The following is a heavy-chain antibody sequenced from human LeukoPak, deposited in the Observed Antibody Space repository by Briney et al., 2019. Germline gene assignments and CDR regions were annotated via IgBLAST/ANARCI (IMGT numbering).Heavy chain of an antibody. Sequence: PSETLSLTCTVSGGSISSGDYYWSWVRQAPGKGLEWVSAISGSGGSTYHADSVKGRFTISRDNSKNTLYLQMNSLRAEDTAVYNCAKALGIDTARFFDYWGQGTLVTVSS. D-gene: IGHD5-18*01. CDR1: GGSISSGDYY. CDR2: ISGSGGST. V-gene: IGHV3-23*01. CDR3: AKALGIDTARFFDY. J-gene: IGHJ4*02.